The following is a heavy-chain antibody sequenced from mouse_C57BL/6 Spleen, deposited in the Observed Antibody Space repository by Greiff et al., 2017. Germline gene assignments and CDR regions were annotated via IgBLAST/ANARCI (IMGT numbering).Heavy chain of an antibody. V-gene: IGHV14-3*01. Sequence: EVQLQQSVAELVRPGASVKLSCTASGFNIKNTYMHWVKQRPEQGLEWIGRIDPANGNTKYAPKFQGKATITADTSSTTAYLQLSSLTSEATAIYYCARGGPIWDECFEVWGARGTGTLSS. D-gene: IGHD4-1*01. J-gene: IGHJ1*01. CDR3: ARGGPIWDECFEV. CDR1: GFNIKNTY. CDR2: IDPANGNT.